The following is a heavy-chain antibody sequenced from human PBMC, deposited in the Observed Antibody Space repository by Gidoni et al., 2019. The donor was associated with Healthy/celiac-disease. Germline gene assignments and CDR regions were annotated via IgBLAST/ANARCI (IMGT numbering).Heavy chain of an antibody. D-gene: IGHD6-13*01. V-gene: IGHV3-48*03. CDR3: ARDGYSSSWLTAYGMDV. Sequence: EVQLVESGGGLVQPGGSLRLSCAASGFTFSSYEMNWVRQAPGKGLEWVSYISSSGSTIYYADSVKGRFTISRDNAKNSLYLQMNSLRAEDTAVYYCARDGYSSSWLTAYGMDVWGQGTTVTVSS. CDR1: GFTFSSYE. CDR2: ISSSGSTI. J-gene: IGHJ6*02.